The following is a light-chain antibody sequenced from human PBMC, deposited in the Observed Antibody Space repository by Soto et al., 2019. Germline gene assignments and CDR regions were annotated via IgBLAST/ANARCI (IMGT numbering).Light chain of an antibody. J-gene: IGKJ5*01. Sequence: DIQMTQSPSTLSASVGDRVTITCRASQSISNLLAWYQQKPGRAPTLLIYKASTLESGVPPRFSGSGSGTEFSLTISSLQPDDFATYYCQQYKSYPLTFGQGTRLEIK. V-gene: IGKV1-5*03. CDR1: QSISNL. CDR3: QQYKSYPLT. CDR2: KAS.